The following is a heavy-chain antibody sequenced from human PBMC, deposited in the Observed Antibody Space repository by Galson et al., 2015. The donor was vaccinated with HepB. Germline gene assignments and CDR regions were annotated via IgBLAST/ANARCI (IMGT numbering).Heavy chain of an antibody. CDR1: GFTFSSYW. D-gene: IGHD5-18*01. CDR3: ARDTAMVPEPLFDP. V-gene: IGHV3-74*01. J-gene: IGHJ5*02. CDR2: IHSDGSST. Sequence: LRLSCAASGFTFSSYWMDWVRQAPGKGLVWVSRIHSDGSSTSYADSVKGRFTISRDNAKNTLYLQMNSLRAEDTAVYYCARDTAMVPEPLFDPWGQGTLVTVSS.